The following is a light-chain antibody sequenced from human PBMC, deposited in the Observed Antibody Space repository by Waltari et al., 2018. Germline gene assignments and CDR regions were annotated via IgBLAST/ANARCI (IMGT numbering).Light chain of an antibody. Sequence: EIVLTQPPGSLSLSPGERATLSCRASQSVDNTYLAWYQKKPGQAPSLLIFAASSRATGIPDRYSGGGSGTDFTLTISRLEPEDFAVYYCHHYGGSLPNTLGQGTKLEIK. CDR1: QSVDNTY. CDR2: AAS. J-gene: IGKJ2*01. V-gene: IGKV3-20*01. CDR3: HHYGGSLPNT.